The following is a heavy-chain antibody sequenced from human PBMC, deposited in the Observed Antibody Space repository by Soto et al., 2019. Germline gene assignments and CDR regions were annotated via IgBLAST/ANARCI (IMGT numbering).Heavy chain of an antibody. Sequence: SETLSPTCAVYGGSFSGYYWSWIRQPPGKGLEWIGEINHSGSTNYNPSLKSRVTISVDTSKNQFSLKLSSVTAADTAVYYCARGGGIAVAGTPLDYWGQGTLVPVSS. V-gene: IGHV4-34*01. J-gene: IGHJ4*02. CDR3: ARGGGIAVAGTPLDY. D-gene: IGHD6-19*01. CDR2: INHSGST. CDR1: GGSFSGYY.